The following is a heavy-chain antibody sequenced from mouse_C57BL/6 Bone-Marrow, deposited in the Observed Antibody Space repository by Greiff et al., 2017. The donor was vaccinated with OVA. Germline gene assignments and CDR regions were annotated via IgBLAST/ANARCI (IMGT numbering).Heavy chain of an antibody. CDR1: GYTFTSYW. CDR3: ARSNYPYYYAMDY. D-gene: IGHD2-5*01. V-gene: IGHV1-69*01. CDR2: IDPSDSYT. Sequence: QVQLQQPGAELVMPGALVKLSCKASGYTFTSYWMHWVKQRPGQGLEWIGEIDPSDSYTNYNQKFKGKSTLTVDKSSSTAYMQLSSLTSEDSAVYYCARSNYPYYYAMDYWGQGTSVTVSS. J-gene: IGHJ4*01.